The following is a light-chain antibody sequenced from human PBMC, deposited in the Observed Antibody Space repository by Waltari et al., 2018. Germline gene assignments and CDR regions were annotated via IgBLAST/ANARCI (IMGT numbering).Light chain of an antibody. J-gene: IGKJ2*01. Sequence: DIQMTQSPSSLSASVVDRVTITCRASQNIDGFLHWYQYKPGKAPKLLIYAASTLQSGGSSRFTGSGSGTYFTLSITSLQPEDVATYYCQQSYSTPLYSFGQGTKLEIK. V-gene: IGKV1-39*01. CDR3: QQSYSTPLYS. CDR1: QNIDGF. CDR2: AAS.